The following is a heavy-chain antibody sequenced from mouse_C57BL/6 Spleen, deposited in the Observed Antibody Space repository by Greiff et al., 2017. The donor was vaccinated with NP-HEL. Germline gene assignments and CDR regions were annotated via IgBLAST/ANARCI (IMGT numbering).Heavy chain of an antibody. CDR1: GFTFSNYW. Sequence: EVKVVESGGGLVQPGGSMKLSCVASGFTFSNYWMNWVRQSPEKGLEWVAQIRLKSDNYATHYAESVKGRFTISRDDSKSSVYLQMNNLRAEDTGIYYCTAFITTVVARAYWGQGTLVTVSA. D-gene: IGHD1-1*01. CDR3: TAFITTVVARAY. V-gene: IGHV6-3*01. J-gene: IGHJ3*01. CDR2: IRLKSDNYAT.